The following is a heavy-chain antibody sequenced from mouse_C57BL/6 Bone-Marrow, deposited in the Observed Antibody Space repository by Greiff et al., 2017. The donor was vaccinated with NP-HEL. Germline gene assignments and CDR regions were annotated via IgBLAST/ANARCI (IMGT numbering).Heavy chain of an antibody. J-gene: IGHJ4*01. Sequence: EVQLVESGGGLVKPGGSLKLSCAASGFTFSSYAMSWVRQTPEKRLEWVATISDGGSYTYYPDNVKGRFTISRDNAKNNLYLQMSHLKSEDTAMYYCARAGDYDLYYAMDYWGQGTSVTVSS. D-gene: IGHD2-4*01. CDR1: GFTFSSYA. CDR2: ISDGGSYT. V-gene: IGHV5-4*01. CDR3: ARAGDYDLYYAMDY.